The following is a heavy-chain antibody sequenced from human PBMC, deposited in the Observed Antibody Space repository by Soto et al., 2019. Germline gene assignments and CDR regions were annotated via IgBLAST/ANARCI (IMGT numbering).Heavy chain of an antibody. CDR2: INLSGGTT. V-gene: IGHV1-46*02. CDR1: GYNFNQYY. CDR3: ARGPEDSDVPRWDY. D-gene: IGHD1-26*01. Sequence: QVQLMQSGAEVRKPGASVRLSCETSGYNFNQYYIHWVRQAPGQGLEWMGIINLSGGTTEYAHKFRGRVTVTGGKSTQPAYMELRSLRSEDTAMYFCARGPEDSDVPRWDYWGQGTLVTVSS. J-gene: IGHJ4*02.